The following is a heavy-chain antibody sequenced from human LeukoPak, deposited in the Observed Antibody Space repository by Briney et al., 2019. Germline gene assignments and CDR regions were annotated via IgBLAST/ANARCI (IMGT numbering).Heavy chain of an antibody. CDR1: GFTFSSYW. V-gene: IGHV3-7*01. CDR3: ARGAYDILTGYYLPVWYDY. D-gene: IGHD3-9*01. J-gene: IGHJ4*02. Sequence: GGSLRLSCAASGFTFSSYWMSWVRQAPGKGLEWVAHIKQDGSEKYYVDSVKGRFTISRDNAKNSLYLQMNSLRAEDTAVYYCARGAYDILTGYYLPVWYDYWGQGTLVTVSS. CDR2: IKQDGSEK.